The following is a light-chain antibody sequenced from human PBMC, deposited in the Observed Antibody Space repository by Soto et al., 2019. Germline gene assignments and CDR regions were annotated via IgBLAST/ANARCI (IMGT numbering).Light chain of an antibody. CDR3: QQSYSTPRT. V-gene: IGKV1-39*01. CDR2: GAS. J-gene: IGKJ1*01. Sequence: DIQMTQSLSSLSASVGDRVTITCRASQSISSYLNWYQQKPGKAPKLLIYGASSLQSGVPSRFSGSGSGTDFTLTISSLQPEDFATYYCQQSYSTPRTFGQGTKVEIK. CDR1: QSISSY.